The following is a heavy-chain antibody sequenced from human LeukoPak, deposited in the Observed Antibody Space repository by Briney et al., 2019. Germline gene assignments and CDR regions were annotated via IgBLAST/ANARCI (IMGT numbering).Heavy chain of an antibody. J-gene: IGHJ4*02. CDR1: GSTFTGYY. CDR2: INPNSGVT. CDR3: APTNNLYYYFDY. V-gene: IGHV1-2*02. D-gene: IGHD1-1*01. Sequence: ASVKVSCKTSGSTFTGYYMHWLRQAPGQGLEWMGWINPNSGVTKIAQKFQGRVTMTRDTSMSTAFMALSSLRSDDTAVYYCAPTNNLYYYFDYWGQGTLVTVSS.